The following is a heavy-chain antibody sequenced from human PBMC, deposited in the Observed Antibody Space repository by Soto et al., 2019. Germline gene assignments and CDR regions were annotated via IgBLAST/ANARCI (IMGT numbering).Heavy chain of an antibody. CDR3: ARRTTGTTIWFDP. V-gene: IGHV4-39*01. CDR1: GCSISSSSYS. D-gene: IGHD1-1*01. J-gene: IGHJ5*02. Sequence: SETLSLTCTVSGCSISSSSYSWGWIRQPPGKGLEWIGSIYFGGSTYYNPSLKSRVTISVDTSKNQFSLKLTSVTAADTAVYYCARRTTGTTIWFDPWGQGTPVTVSS. CDR2: IYFGGST.